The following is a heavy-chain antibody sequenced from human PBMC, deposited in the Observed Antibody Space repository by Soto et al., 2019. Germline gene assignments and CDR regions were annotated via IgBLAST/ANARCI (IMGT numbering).Heavy chain of an antibody. CDR1: GFTFDDYT. J-gene: IGHJ6*02. D-gene: IGHD3-3*01. CDR3: AKEYYDFWSGHTRANHYYYGMDV. CDR2: ISWDGGST. V-gene: IGHV3-43*01. Sequence: GSLRLSCAASGFTFDDYTMHWVRQAPGKGLEWVSLISWDGGSTYYADSVKGRFTISRDNSKNSLYLQMNSLRTEDTALYYCAKEYYDFWSGHTRANHYYYGMDVWGQGTTVTVSS.